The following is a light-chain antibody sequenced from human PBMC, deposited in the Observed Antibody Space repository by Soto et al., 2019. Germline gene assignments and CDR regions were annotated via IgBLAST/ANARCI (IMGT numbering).Light chain of an antibody. CDR1: QSISGW. CDR2: DAS. J-gene: IGKJ1*01. CDR3: QQFAISTT. V-gene: IGKV1-5*01. Sequence: DIQMTQSPSTLSASVGDRVTITCRASQSISGWLAWYQQKPGKAPSLLIFDASTLHSGVPSRFSGSGSGTDFTLTISSLQPDDFATYYCQQFAISTTFGQGTKVDI.